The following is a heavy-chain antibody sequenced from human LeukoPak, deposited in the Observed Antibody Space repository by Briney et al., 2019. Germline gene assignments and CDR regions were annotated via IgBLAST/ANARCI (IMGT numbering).Heavy chain of an antibody. CDR3: ARVAEQQLLYYFDY. J-gene: IGHJ4*02. D-gene: IGHD6-13*01. V-gene: IGHV1-18*01. CDR1: GFTSTNYG. Sequence: GASVKVSCKASGFTSTNYGFTWVRQAPGQGLEWMGWISAYNGDTNYAQKLQGRVTMATDTSTSTAYMQLRSLRSDDTAVYYCARVAEQQLLYYFDYWGQGTLVTVSS. CDR2: ISAYNGDT.